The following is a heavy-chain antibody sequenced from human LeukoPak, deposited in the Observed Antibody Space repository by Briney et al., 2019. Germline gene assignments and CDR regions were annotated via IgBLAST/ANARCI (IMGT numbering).Heavy chain of an antibody. CDR3: TKDRLSKWFDP. CDR1: GLTFTVVNY. V-gene: IGHV1-2*02. D-gene: IGHD5-12*01. J-gene: IGHJ5*02. CDR2: INTNNGVT. Sequence: ASVKVSFEASGLTFTVVNYIHWVRQAPGQGPEWMGWINTNNGVTDYARKFQGRVTMTRDTSISTAYMELYRLTSDDMAMYYCTKDRLSKWFDPWGQGTLVTVSS.